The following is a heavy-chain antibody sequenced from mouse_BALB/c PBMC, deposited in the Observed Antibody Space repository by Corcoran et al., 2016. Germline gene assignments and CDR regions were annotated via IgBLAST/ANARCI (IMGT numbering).Heavy chain of an antibody. V-gene: IGHV1-18*01. CDR1: GYTFTDYN. D-gene: IGHD1-1*01. Sequence: EVQLQQFGAELVQPGASVKISCKASGYTFTDYNMDRGKQSHGKSLECIGDINPNYDSTSYNQKFKGKTTLTVDKSSSTAYMELRSLTSEDTAVYYCAIYYYGSSYAMHYWGQETSVTVSS. CDR2: INPNYDST. J-gene: IGHJ4*01. CDR3: AIYYYGSSYAMHY.